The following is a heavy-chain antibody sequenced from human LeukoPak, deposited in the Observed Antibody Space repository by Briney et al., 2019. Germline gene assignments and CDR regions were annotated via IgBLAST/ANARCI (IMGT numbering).Heavy chain of an antibody. V-gene: IGHV3-74*01. Sequence: GGSLRLSCADSGFTYSRYWMHWVRQTPGKELVWVSCISADGSVTRYADSVKGRFTISRDNTKSTLYLQMHSLGAEDTAVYYCATAGGDGSRMGFDPWGQGTLVTVSS. CDR3: ATAGGDGSRMGFDP. J-gene: IGHJ5*02. CDR1: GFTYSRYW. CDR2: ISADGSVT. D-gene: IGHD2-15*01.